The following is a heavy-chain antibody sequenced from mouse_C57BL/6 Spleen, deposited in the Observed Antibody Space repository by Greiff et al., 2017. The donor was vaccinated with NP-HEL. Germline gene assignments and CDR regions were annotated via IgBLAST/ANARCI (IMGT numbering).Heavy chain of an antibody. Sequence: QVQLQQSGAELARPGASVKMSCKASGYTFTSYTMHWVKQRPGQGLEWIGYINPSSGYTKYNQKFKDKATLTADKSSSTAYMRLSSLTSEDSAVYYCARGGYGYDYDEGFDYWGQGTTLTVSS. CDR1: GYTFTSYT. V-gene: IGHV1-4*01. CDR3: ARGGYGYDYDEGFDY. D-gene: IGHD2-4*01. J-gene: IGHJ2*01. CDR2: INPSSGYT.